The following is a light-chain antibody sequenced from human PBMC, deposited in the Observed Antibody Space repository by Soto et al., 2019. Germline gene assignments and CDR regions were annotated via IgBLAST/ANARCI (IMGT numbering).Light chain of an antibody. CDR1: SSDVGGYNY. Sequence: QSVLTQPASVSGSPGQSITISCTGTSSDVGGYNYVSWYQQHPGKAPKLMIYDVSNRPSGASNRFSGSKSGNTASLTISGLQAEDEADYYCSSYTSSNTYVFGTGTNVTVL. CDR2: DVS. J-gene: IGLJ1*01. CDR3: SSYTSSNTYV. V-gene: IGLV2-14*01.